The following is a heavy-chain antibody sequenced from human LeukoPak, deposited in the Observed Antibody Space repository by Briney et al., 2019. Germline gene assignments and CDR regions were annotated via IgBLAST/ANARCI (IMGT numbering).Heavy chain of an antibody. CDR1: GFTFSSYS. CDR2: ISSSGSTI. D-gene: IGHD5-18*01. Sequence: GGSLRLSCAASGFTFSSYSMNWVRQAPGKGLEWVSYISSSGSTIYYADSVKGRFTISRDNAKNSLYLQMNSLRAEDTAVYYCAREDYSYGFGYWGQGTLVTVSS. CDR3: AREDYSYGFGY. J-gene: IGHJ4*02. V-gene: IGHV3-48*04.